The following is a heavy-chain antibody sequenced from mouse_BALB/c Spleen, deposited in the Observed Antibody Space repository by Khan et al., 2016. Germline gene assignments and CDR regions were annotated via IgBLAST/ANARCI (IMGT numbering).Heavy chain of an antibody. D-gene: IGHD2-4*01. J-gene: IGHJ4*01. V-gene: IGHV9-3-1*01. CDR1: GYTFTNYG. Sequence: QIQLVQSGPELKKPGETVKISCKASGYTFTNYGMNWVKQAPGKGLKWMDWINTYTGEPTYADDFKGRFAFSLETSASTAYLQIHNLKNEDTATYCCGREGLRRTGYGMDYWGQGTSVTVSS. CDR2: INTYTGEP. CDR3: GREGLRRTGYGMDY.